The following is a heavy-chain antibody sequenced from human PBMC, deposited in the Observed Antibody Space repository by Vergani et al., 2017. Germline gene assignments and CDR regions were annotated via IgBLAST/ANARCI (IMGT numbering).Heavy chain of an antibody. CDR3: AKDRREAAIAVSDAFDI. D-gene: IGHD2-2*01. CDR1: GFTFDDYA. Sequence: EVQLVESGGGLVQPGRSLRLSCAASGFTFDDYAMHWVRQAPGKGLEWVSGISWNSGSIGYADSVKGRFTSSRDNAKNSLYLQMNSLRAEDTALYYCAKDRREAAIAVSDAFDIWGQGTMVTVSS. J-gene: IGHJ3*02. V-gene: IGHV3-9*01. CDR2: ISWNSGSI.